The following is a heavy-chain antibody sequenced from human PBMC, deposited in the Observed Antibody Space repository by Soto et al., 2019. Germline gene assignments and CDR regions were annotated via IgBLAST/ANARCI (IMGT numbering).Heavy chain of an antibody. CDR1: GFTFSSYG. CDR2: ISYDGSNK. CDR3: AKDKFVVAVAAPFDY. V-gene: IGHV3-30*18. Sequence: QVQLVESGGGVVQPGRSLRLSCAASGFTFSSYGMHWVRQAPGKGLEWVAVISYDGSNKYYADSVKGRFTISRDNSKNTLYLQMNSLRAEDTAVYYCAKDKFVVAVAAPFDYWGQGTLVTVSS. D-gene: IGHD6-19*01. J-gene: IGHJ4*02.